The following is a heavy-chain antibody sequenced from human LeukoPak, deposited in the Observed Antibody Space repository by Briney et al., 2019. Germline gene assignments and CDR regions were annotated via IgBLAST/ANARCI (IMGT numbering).Heavy chain of an antibody. Sequence: GASVKVSCKASGYTFTNYYINWVRQATGQGLEWMGWMNPNSGNTGYAQKFQGRVTMTEDTSTDTAYMELSSLRSEDTAVYYCATGRLLGEQTFDYWGQGTLVTVSS. J-gene: IGHJ4*02. CDR1: GYTFTNYY. D-gene: IGHD1/OR15-1a*01. CDR3: ATGRLLGEQTFDY. V-gene: IGHV1-8*01. CDR2: MNPNSGNT.